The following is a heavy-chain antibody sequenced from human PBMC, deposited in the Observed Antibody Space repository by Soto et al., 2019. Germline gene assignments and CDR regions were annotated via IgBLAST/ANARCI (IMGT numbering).Heavy chain of an antibody. CDR1: GFTFSSYA. Sequence: GGSLRLSCAASGFTFSSYAMSWVRQAPGKGLGWVSAISGSGGSTYYADSVKGRFTISRDNSKNTLYLQMNSLRAEDTAVYYCAKDLAPDVIVVVTPSVSDVWGQGTTVTVSS. CDR3: AKDLAPDVIVVVTPSVSDV. D-gene: IGHD3-22*01. J-gene: IGHJ6*02. CDR2: ISGSGGST. V-gene: IGHV3-23*01.